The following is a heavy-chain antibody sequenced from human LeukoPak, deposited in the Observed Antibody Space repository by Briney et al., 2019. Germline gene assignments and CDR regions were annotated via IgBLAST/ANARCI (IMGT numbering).Heavy chain of an antibody. D-gene: IGHD3-10*01. CDR1: GYTFTSYD. CDR2: MNPNSGNT. Sequence: GASVKVSCKASGYTFTSYDINWVRQATGQGLEWMGWMNPNSGNTGYAQKFQGRVTMTRNTSISTAYMELSSLRSEDTAVYYCARVNSDYGSGSINWFDPWGQGTLVTASS. CDR3: ARVNSDYGSGSINWFDP. J-gene: IGHJ5*02. V-gene: IGHV1-8*01.